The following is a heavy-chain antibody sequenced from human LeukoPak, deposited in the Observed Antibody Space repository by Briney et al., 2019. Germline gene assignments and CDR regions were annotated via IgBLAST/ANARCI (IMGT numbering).Heavy chain of an antibody. V-gene: IGHV4-34*01. CDR3: ARYCGSENYCISY. J-gene: IGHJ4*02. Sequence: SEPCSLTCAVYGASFSAIDWIWIRQPPGKGLEWIGEINHSGAITYKPSLKSRLTISSDTSKNQFSLKLSSVTAADTAVYYCARYCGSENYCISYWGQGTLVTVSS. D-gene: IGHD3-10*01. CDR2: INHSGAI. CDR1: GASFSAID.